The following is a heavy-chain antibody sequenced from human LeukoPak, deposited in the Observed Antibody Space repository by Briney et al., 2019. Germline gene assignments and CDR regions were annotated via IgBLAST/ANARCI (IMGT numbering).Heavy chain of an antibody. CDR3: ARDISYYDSSGGY. J-gene: IGHJ4*02. CDR1: GYTFTDYY. CDR2: IKPNSGGT. V-gene: IGHV1-2*02. D-gene: IGHD3-22*01. Sequence: ASVKVSCKASGYTFTDYYLHWVRQAPGQGLEWMGWIKPNSGGTIYAQKFQGRVTMTRDTSISTAYMELSRLRSDDTAVYYCARDISYYDSSGGYWGQGTLVTVSS.